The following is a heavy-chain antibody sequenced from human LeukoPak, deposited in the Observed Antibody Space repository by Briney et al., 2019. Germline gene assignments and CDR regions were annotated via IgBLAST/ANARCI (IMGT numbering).Heavy chain of an antibody. CDR1: GGSISSYY. D-gene: IGHD3-3*01. Sequence: EALSLTCTVSGGSISSYYWSWIRQPPGKGLEWIGYIYYSGSTNYNPSLKSRVTISVDTSKNQFSLKLSSVTAADTAVYYCARGVEGYTIFGVVTNWFDPWGQGTLVTVSS. V-gene: IGHV4-59*08. J-gene: IGHJ5*02. CDR3: ARGVEGYTIFGVVTNWFDP. CDR2: IYYSGST.